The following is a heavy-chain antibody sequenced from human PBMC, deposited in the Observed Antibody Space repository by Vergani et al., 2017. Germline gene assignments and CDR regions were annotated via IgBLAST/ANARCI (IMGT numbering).Heavy chain of an antibody. CDR1: DSSIMTNPY. CDR3: ARHRGSGVFFPSSYFYGMDV. CDR2: IHHSGDT. V-gene: IGHV4-38-2*01. Sequence: QVQLQESGPGLVKPSETLTLTCDVSDSSIMTNPYWGWFRQSPGKGLEWIGCIHHSGDTHYNSSLKSRVSISIVSSSKFSLSLTSVTAAATAIYYCARHRGSGVFFPSSYFYGMDVWGHGTTVTVSS. D-gene: IGHD3-10*01. J-gene: IGHJ6*02.